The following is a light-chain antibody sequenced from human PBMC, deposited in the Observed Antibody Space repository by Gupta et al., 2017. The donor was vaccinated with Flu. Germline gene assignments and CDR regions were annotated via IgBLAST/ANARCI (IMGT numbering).Light chain of an antibody. V-gene: IGKV2-30*01. CDR2: RVS. CDR1: QSLVDSAGNTY. CDR3: LQSTHWPRT. Sequence: ISRMSSQSLVDSAGNTYVKCFHQRPGQSPRRLIGRVSNRDAGVPDRFSGRGSGADFTLKSNRVDADDVGLYYCLQSTHWPRTFGEGTKLEIK. J-gene: IGKJ2*01.